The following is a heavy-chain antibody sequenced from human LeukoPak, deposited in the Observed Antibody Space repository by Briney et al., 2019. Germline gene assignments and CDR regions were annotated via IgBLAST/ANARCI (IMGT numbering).Heavy chain of an antibody. CDR1: GFTFSSYA. CDR2: SSGSGGST. D-gene: IGHD5-24*01. CDR3: AKDPSGGDGYNFFDY. J-gene: IGHJ4*02. V-gene: IGHV3-23*01. Sequence: PGGSLRLSCAASGFTFSSYAMSWVRQAPGKGLERVSASSGSGGSTYYADSVKGRLTISRDNSKNTLYLQMNSLRAEDTAVYYCAKDPSGGDGYNFFDYWGQGTLVTVSS.